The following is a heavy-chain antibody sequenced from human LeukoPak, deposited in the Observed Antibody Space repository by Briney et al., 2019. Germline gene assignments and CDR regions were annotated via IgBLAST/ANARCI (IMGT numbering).Heavy chain of an antibody. CDR2: MNSDGSNT. J-gene: IGHJ4*02. CDR1: GFTFSNYW. Sequence: SGGSLRLSCAASGFTFSNYWMHWVRQAPGQGPVWVSRMNSDGSNTGYADSVKGRFTISRDNAKNMLYLQMNSLRAEDTAVYYCARDTAYSGSWLLVDYWGQGTLVTVSA. V-gene: IGHV3-74*01. CDR3: ARDTAYSGSWLLVDY. D-gene: IGHD6-13*01.